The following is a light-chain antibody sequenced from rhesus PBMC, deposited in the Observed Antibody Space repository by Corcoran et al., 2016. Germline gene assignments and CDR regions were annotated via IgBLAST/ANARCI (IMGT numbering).Light chain of an antibody. CDR3: QHGYGTPYS. J-gene: IGKJ2*01. Sequence: DIQMTQSPSSLSASVGDRVTITCRASENVYNYLNWYQQKPGKAPKLLINKASTLQSGVPSRLSGSGSGTDYTFTISSLQPEDVATYYCQHGYGTPYSFGQGTKVEIK. CDR1: ENVYNY. V-gene: IGKV1-74*01. CDR2: KAS.